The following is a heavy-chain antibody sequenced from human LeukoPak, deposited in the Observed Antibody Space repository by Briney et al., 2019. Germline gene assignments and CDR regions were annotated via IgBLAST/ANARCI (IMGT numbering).Heavy chain of an antibody. CDR3: ARGSKGSYYLDY. Sequence: SGGSLRLSCAASGFTFSSYSMNWVRQAPGKGLEWVSSISSSSSYIYYADSMKGRFTISRDNAKNSLYLQMNSLRAEDTAVYYCARGSKGSYYLDYWGQGTLVTVSS. J-gene: IGHJ4*02. CDR2: ISSSSSYI. CDR1: GFTFSSYS. V-gene: IGHV3-21*01. D-gene: IGHD4-11*01.